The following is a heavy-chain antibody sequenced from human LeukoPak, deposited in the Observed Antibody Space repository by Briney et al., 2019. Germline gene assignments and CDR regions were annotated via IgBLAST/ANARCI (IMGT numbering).Heavy chain of an antibody. CDR1: GFTFDDYG. CDR2: INWSGDST. CDR3: ARGGVSVGGNFDY. V-gene: IGHV3-20*04. J-gene: IGHJ4*02. D-gene: IGHD4-23*01. Sequence: GGSLRLSCTASGFTFDDYGMSWVRQAPGKGLEWVSGINWSGDSTGYADSLKGRFTISRDNAKNSLYLQMNSLRAEDTALYYCARGGVSVGGNFDYWGQGTLVTVPS.